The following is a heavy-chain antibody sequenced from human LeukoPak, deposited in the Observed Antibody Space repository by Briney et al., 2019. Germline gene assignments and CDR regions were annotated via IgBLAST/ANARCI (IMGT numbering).Heavy chain of an antibody. CDR2: INPNSGGT. V-gene: IGHV1-2*02. CDR1: GYTFSGYY. Sequence: ASVKVSCKASGYTFSGYYIHWVRQAPGQGLEWMGWINPNSGGTDYAQKFQGRVTMTRDTSISTAYMELSSLRSEDSAVYYCARVAWFVLSEQQLAFDYWGQGTLVTVSS. D-gene: IGHD6-13*01. CDR3: ARVAWFVLSEQQLAFDY. J-gene: IGHJ4*02.